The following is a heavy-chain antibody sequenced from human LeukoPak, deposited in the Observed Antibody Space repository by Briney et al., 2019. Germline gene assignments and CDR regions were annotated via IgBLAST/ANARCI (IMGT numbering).Heavy chain of an antibody. CDR2: IKQDGGEK. D-gene: IGHD2-2*01. CDR1: GFTFSSSW. CDR3: ARGYEGAFDI. V-gene: IGHV3-7*04. Sequence: PGGSLRLPCAASGFTFSSSWMTWARQAPGKGLEWVAIIKQDGGEKYYVDSVKGRFSISRDNAKNSLYLQMNSLRAEDTAVYYCARGYEGAFDIWGQGTMVTVSS. J-gene: IGHJ3*02.